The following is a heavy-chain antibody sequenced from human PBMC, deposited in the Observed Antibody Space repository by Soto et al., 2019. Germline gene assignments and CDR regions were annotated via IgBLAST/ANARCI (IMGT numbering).Heavy chain of an antibody. V-gene: IGHV4-34*01. D-gene: IGHD3-10*01. CDR3: ATSRPHSHYYGSGSYYKGAGMDV. J-gene: IGHJ6*02. CDR1: GGSFSGYY. CDR2: INHSGST. Sequence: SETLSLTCAVYGGSFSGYYWSWIRQPPGKGLEWIGEINHSGSTNYNPSLKSRVTISVDTSKNQFSLKLSSVTAADTAVYYCATSRPHSHYYGSGSYYKGAGMDVWGQGTTVTVSS.